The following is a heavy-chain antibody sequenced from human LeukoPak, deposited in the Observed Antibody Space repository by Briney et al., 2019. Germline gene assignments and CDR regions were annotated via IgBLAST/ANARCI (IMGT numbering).Heavy chain of an antibody. CDR3: ARSPDHYSSGWYDY. CDR1: GGTFSSYA. D-gene: IGHD6-19*01. Sequence: ASVKVSCKASGGTFSSYAISWVRQAPGQGLEWMGRIIPILGIANYAQKFQGRVTITADKSTSTAYMELSSLRSEDTAVYYCARSPDHYSSGWYDYWGQGTLVTVSS. J-gene: IGHJ4*02. CDR2: IIPILGIA. V-gene: IGHV1-69*04.